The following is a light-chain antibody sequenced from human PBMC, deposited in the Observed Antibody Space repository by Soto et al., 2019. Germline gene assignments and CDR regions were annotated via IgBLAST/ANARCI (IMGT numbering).Light chain of an antibody. Sequence: EIVMTQSPATLSVSPGARATLSCRASQSISSNLAWYQLKPGQAPRLLIYDASTTATGIPARFSGSGSGTEFTLTISSLQSEDFATYYCQQSYSTPPWTFGQGTKVEIK. CDR1: QSISSN. J-gene: IGKJ1*01. CDR3: QQSYSTPPWT. CDR2: DAS. V-gene: IGKV3-15*01.